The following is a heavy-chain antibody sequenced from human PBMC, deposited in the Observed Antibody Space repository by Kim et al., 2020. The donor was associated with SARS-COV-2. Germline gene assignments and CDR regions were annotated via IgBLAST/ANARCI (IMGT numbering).Heavy chain of an antibody. Sequence: GESLKISCKGSGYSFTSYWISWVRQMPGKGLEWMGRIDPSDSYTNYSPSFQGHVTISADKSISTAYLQWSSLKASDTAMYYCARSSGSQTRYYYYYYGMDVWGQGTTVTVSS. CDR2: IDPSDSYT. D-gene: IGHD3-10*01. J-gene: IGHJ6*02. CDR3: ARSSGSQTRYYYYYYGMDV. CDR1: GYSFTSYW. V-gene: IGHV5-10-1*01.